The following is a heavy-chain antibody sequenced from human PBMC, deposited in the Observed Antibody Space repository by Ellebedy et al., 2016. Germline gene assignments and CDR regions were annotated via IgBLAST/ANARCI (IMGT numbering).Heavy chain of an antibody. D-gene: IGHD3/OR15-3a*01. J-gene: IGHJ5*02. CDR2: IIPIFGAT. CDR1: RGISNSHG. Sequence: SVKVSXKAPRGISNSHGFSWVRQAPGQGIEWMGGIIPIFGATDYAQRLRGRLIVTADRSTQTVFMELSSLRSEDTAVYYCARDVHPWCGQLLGRFEAWGQGTLVIVSS. V-gene: IGHV1-69*06. CDR3: ARDVHPWCGQLLGRFEA.